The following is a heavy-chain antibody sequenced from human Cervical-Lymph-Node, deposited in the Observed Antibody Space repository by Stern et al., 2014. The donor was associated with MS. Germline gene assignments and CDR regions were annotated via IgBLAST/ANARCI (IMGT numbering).Heavy chain of an antibody. D-gene: IGHD2-21*01. V-gene: IGHV1-69*01. CDR3: ARGDSEAPIYYFDY. J-gene: IGHJ4*02. CDR2: ITPIFDAT. Sequence: QVQLLQPGAEVKKPGSSVKVSCKTSGGTFSDYAISWVRQAPGQGLEWMGGITPIFDATNYAQKFQGRITITADESTRTAYMELSSLRSDDTAMYYCARGDSEAPIYYFDYWGQGTLVTVSS. CDR1: GGTFSDYA.